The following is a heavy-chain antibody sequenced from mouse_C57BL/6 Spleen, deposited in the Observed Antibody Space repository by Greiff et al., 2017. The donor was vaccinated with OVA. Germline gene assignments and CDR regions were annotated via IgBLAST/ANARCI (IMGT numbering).Heavy chain of an antibody. CDR3: ARKRVTTVVASRYAMDD. D-gene: IGHD1-1*01. Sequence: VQLQQPGAELVKPGASVKLSCTASGYTFTSYWMHWVKQRPGQGLEWIGMIHPNSGSTNYNEKFKIKATLTVDKSSSTAYMQLSSLTSEDSAVYYCARKRVTTVVASRYAMDDWGKGTSVTVSS. J-gene: IGHJ4*01. V-gene: IGHV1-64*01. CDR1: GYTFTSYW. CDR2: IHPNSGST.